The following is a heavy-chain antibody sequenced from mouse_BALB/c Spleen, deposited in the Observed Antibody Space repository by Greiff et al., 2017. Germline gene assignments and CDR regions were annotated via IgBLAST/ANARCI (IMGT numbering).Heavy chain of an antibody. CDR2: INPSNGRT. J-gene: IGHJ4*01. D-gene: IGHD2-3*01. CDR1: GYTFTSYW. CDR3: ARLDGYYLYAMDY. V-gene: IGHV1S81*02. Sequence: VKLQQPGAELVKPGASVKLSCKASGYTFTSYWMHWVKQRPGQGLEWIGEINPSNGRTNYNEKFKSKATLTVDKSSSTAYMQLSSLTSEDSAVYYCARLDGYYLYAMDYWGQGTSVTVSS.